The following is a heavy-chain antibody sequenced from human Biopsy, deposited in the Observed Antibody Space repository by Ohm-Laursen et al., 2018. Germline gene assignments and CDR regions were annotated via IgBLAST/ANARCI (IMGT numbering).Heavy chain of an antibody. CDR3: ARHPTGFWFDP. Sequence: SDTLSLTCTVSGGSISSSTPYYWAWLRQPPGKRLEWIGSIYNTETTFYNPSLKSRVTISVDTSTNQFSLKVSSVTAADTALYFCARHPTGFWFDPWGHGTLVTVSS. V-gene: IGHV4-39*01. CDR2: IYNTETT. CDR1: GGSISSSTPYY. J-gene: IGHJ5*02.